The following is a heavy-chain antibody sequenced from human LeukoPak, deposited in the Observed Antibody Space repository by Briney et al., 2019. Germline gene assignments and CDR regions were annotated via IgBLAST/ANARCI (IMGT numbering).Heavy chain of an antibody. CDR3: ARVVQLTPPPSYYYYYYMDI. CDR2: IYYSGST. D-gene: IGHD6-6*01. J-gene: IGHJ6*03. CDR1: GGPISSYY. V-gene: IGHV4-59*01. Sequence: SETLSLTCTVSGGPISSYYWSWIRQPPGKGLEWIGHIYYSGSTNYNPSLKSRVTISLDTSKNQFSLKLSSVTAADTAVYYCARVVQLTPPPSYYYYYYMDIWGKGTTVTVSS.